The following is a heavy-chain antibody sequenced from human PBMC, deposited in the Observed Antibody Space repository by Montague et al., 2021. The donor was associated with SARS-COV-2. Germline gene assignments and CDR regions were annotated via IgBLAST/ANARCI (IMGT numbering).Heavy chain of an antibody. CDR3: ARDWDGYDLDYGMDV. CDR1: GFTFSSYA. J-gene: IGHJ6*02. D-gene: IGHD5-12*01. V-gene: IGHV3-30*04. Sequence: SLRLSCGASGFTFSSYAMHWVRQAPGKGLEWVAVISYDGSNKYYVDSXKGRFTISRDNSKNTLYLQMNSLRAEDTAVYYCARDWDGYDLDYGMDVWGQGTTVTVSS. CDR2: ISYDGSNK.